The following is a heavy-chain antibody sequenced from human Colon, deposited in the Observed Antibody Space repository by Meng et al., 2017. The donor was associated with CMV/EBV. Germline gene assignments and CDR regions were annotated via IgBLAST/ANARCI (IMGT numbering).Heavy chain of an antibody. V-gene: IGHV1-18*04. Sequence: SGFPFTSYSFTWVRQAPGQGLEWLGWISAYNGNTNYAQIVQGRVTMTTDPSTTTAYMELTDLRSDDTAVYYCARLNGGNSGDWFDPWGQGTLVTVSS. CDR2: ISAYNGNT. CDR1: GFPFTSYS. CDR3: ARLNGGNSGDWFDP. J-gene: IGHJ5*02. D-gene: IGHD4-23*01.